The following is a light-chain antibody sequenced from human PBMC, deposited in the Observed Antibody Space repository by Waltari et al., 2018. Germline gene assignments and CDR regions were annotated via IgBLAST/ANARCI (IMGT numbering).Light chain of an antibody. Sequence: DIVLTQSPDSLAVSLGEGATINCKSSQSVLYNSDNKNYLAWYQHKPGQSPKLLIYWASTRESGVPDRFSGSGSGTDFTLSISSLQAEDVAVYYCQQYYSAPPTFGRGTKVEIK. CDR2: WAS. V-gene: IGKV4-1*01. J-gene: IGKJ1*01. CDR1: QSVLYNSDNKNY. CDR3: QQYYSAPPT.